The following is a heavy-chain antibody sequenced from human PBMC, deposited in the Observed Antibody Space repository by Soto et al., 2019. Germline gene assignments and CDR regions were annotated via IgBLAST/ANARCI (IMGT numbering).Heavy chain of an antibody. CDR1: GFTFSSYG. V-gene: IGHV3-30*18. CDR2: ISNDGSNK. D-gene: IGHD4-17*01. J-gene: IGHJ4*02. CDR3: AKDWNYGDYLYYFDY. Sequence: GGSLRLSCAASGFTFSSYGMHWVRQAPGKGLEWVAVISNDGSNKHYADSVKGRFTISRDNSKNTLDLQMNSLRAEDTAVYYCAKDWNYGDYLYYFDYWGQGTLVIVSS.